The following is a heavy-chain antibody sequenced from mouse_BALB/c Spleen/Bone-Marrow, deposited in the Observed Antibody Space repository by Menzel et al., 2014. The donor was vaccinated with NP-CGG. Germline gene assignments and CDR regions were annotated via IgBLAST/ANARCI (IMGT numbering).Heavy chain of an antibody. V-gene: IGHV3-2*02. CDR3: ARWNGNYYFDY. CDR1: GYSITSDYA. D-gene: IGHD2-1*01. J-gene: IGHJ2*01. CDR2: ISYSGST. Sequence: EVQRVESGPGLVKPSQSLSLTCTVTGYSITSDYAWNWIRQFPGNKLEWMGYISYSGSTSYNPSLKSRISITRDTSKNQFFLQLNSATTEDTATYYCARWNGNYYFDYWGQGTTLTVSS.